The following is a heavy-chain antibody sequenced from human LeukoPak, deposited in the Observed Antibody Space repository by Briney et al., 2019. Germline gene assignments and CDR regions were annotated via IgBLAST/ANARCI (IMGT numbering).Heavy chain of an antibody. J-gene: IGHJ5*02. D-gene: IGHD3-9*01. CDR3: ARLGENGLLTGYFYP. CDR2: INPDSGGT. Sequence: ASVKVSCKASGYTFTGYYMHWVRQAPGQGLEWMGRINPDSGGTDYAQKFQGRVTMTRDTSITTAYMELDRLRSDDTAVYYCARLGENGLLTGYFYPWGQGTLVTVSS. CDR1: GYTFTGYY. V-gene: IGHV1-2*02.